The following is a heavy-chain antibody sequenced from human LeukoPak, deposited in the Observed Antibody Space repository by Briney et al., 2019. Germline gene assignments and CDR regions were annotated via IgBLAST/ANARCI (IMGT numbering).Heavy chain of an antibody. D-gene: IGHD3-10*01. Sequence: GGSLRLSCAASGFIFSNYAMQWVRQAPGMGLEWVAFIRYDGGNTYYADSVKGRFTISRDNSKNTLYLQMNSLRAEDTAVYYCARLIPYYYGSGSPDFGGQGTLVTVSS. V-gene: IGHV3-30*02. CDR3: ARLIPYYYGSGSPDF. CDR1: GFIFSNYA. J-gene: IGHJ4*02. CDR2: IRYDGGNT.